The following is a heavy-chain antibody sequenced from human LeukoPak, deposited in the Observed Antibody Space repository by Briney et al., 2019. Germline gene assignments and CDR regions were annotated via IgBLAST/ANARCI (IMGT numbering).Heavy chain of an antibody. CDR2: VNRDGSET. Sequence: GGSLRLSCAASGFTFSSYWMNWARQAPGKGPEWVANVNRDGSETYYLDSVKGRFTISKDNAKNSLYLQMNSLRAEDTALYHCARNNGMDVWGQGTTVIVSS. J-gene: IGHJ6*02. CDR1: GFTFSSYW. V-gene: IGHV3-7*03. CDR3: ARNNGMDV.